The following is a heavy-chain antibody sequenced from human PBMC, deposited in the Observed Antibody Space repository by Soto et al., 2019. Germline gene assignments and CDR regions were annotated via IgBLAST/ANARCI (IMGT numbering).Heavy chain of an antibody. CDR2: ISSSGSTI. V-gene: IGHV3-11*01. D-gene: IGHD4-17*01. J-gene: IGHJ4*02. CDR3: ARATDYGDYSPLDY. CDR1: GFTFSDYY. Sequence: PGGSLRLSCAASGFTFSDYYISWIRQAPGKGLEWVSYISSSGSTIYYADSVKGRFTISRDNAKNSLYLQMNSLRAEDTAVYYCARATDYGDYSPLDYWGQGTLVTVSS.